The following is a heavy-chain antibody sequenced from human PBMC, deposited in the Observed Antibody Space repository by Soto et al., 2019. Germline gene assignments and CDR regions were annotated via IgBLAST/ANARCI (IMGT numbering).Heavy chain of an antibody. V-gene: IGHV4-31*03. CDR3: ARGGSGFLKWLDFDF. J-gene: IGHJ4*02. Sequence: QLQLQESGPVLVKPSQTLSLTCTVSGGSISSGGHYWSWIRQHPGRGLEWIGHIYYSGTTHYFPSQKSRVTRSIDTSKSQFFLKLSSVTAADTAVYFCARGGSGFLKWLDFDFWGLGTLVTVSS. D-gene: IGHD3-3*01. CDR2: IYYSGTT. CDR1: GGSISSGGHY.